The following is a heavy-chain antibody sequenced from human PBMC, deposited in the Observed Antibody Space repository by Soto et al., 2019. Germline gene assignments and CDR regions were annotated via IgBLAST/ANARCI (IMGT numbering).Heavy chain of an antibody. D-gene: IGHD6-6*01. CDR2: IWYDGSNR. V-gene: IGHV3-33*01. CDR1: GFTFSSYG. Sequence: LRLSCAASGFTFSSYGMHWVRQAPGKGLEWVAVIWYDGSNRYYADSVKGRFTISRDNSKNTLYLQMNSLRAEDTAVYYCARDRTSSSSIAFDYWGQGTLVTVSS. J-gene: IGHJ4*02. CDR3: ARDRTSSSSIAFDY.